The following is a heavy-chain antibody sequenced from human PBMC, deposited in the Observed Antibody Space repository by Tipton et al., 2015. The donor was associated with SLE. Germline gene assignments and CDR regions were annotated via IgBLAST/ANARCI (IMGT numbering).Heavy chain of an antibody. CDR3: ATAPGAVTTDYYGVDA. Sequence: TLSLTCDVSGYSIRRGFYWGWIRQPPGKGLEWIGNIYPTANTYYNPSLKSRVTISVDTSNNQVSLKLKSVTAADTAVYYCATAPGAVTTDYYGVDAWGQGTTVTVSS. J-gene: IGHJ6*02. CDR1: GYSIRRGFY. V-gene: IGHV4-38-2*01. D-gene: IGHD4-11*01. CDR2: IYPTANT.